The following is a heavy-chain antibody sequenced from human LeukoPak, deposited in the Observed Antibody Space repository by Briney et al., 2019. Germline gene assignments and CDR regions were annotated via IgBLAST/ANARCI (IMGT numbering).Heavy chain of an antibody. CDR3: AKAMEMYFFDSFDI. V-gene: IGHV3-23*01. Sequence: PGGSLRLSCAASGFSFSSYAMSWVRQAPGKGLEWVSTISGSGGNTYYADSVKGRFTISRDNSKNTLYLQMNSLRAEDTAVYYCAKAMEMYFFDSFDIWGQGTMVAVSS. J-gene: IGHJ3*02. CDR1: GFSFSSYA. D-gene: IGHD2-8*01. CDR2: ISGSGGNT.